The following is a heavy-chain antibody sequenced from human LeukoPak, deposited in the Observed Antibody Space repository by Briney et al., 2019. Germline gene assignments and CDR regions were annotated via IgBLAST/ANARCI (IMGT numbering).Heavy chain of an antibody. J-gene: IGHJ4*02. CDR1: GFTFSDYY. CDR3: ARDLRRDYAGREFDY. D-gene: IGHD3-10*01. CDR2: ISSSGSTI. Sequence: GGSLRLSCAASGFTFSDYYMSWIRQAPGRGLEWVSYISSSGSTIYYADSVKGRFTISRDDAKNSLYLQMNSLRAEDTAVYYCARDLRRDYAGREFDYWGQGTLVTVSS. V-gene: IGHV3-11*04.